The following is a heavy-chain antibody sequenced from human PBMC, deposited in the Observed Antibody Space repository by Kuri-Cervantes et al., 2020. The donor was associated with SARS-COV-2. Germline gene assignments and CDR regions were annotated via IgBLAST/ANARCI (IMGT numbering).Heavy chain of an antibody. CDR3: ARLTTVTTFDY. Sequence: SQTLSLTCAVSGGSISSGGYSWSWVRQPPGKGLEWIGYIYHSGSAYYNPSLKSRVTISVDTSKNQFSLKLSSVTAADTAVYYCARLTTVTTFDYWGQGTLVTVSS. V-gene: IGHV4-30-2*03. CDR2: IYHSGSA. D-gene: IGHD4-17*01. J-gene: IGHJ4*02. CDR1: GGSISSGGYS.